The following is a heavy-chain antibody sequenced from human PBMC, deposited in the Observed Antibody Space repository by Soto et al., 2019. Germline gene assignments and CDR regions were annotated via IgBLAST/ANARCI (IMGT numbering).Heavy chain of an antibody. CDR1: GFTFSSYA. Sequence: QVQLVESGGGVVQPGRSLRLSCAASGFTFSSYAMHWVRQAPGKGLEWVAVISYDGSNKYYADSVKGRFTISRDNSKNTLYLQMNSLRAEDTAVYYCAKDGVRGHPFDYWGQGTLVTVSS. CDR2: ISYDGSNK. CDR3: AKDGVRGHPFDY. J-gene: IGHJ4*02. V-gene: IGHV3-30*04.